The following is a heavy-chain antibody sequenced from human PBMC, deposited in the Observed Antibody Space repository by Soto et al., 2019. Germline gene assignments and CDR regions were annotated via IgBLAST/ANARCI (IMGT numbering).Heavy chain of an antibody. V-gene: IGHV5-10-1*01. J-gene: IGHJ6*02. CDR2: IDPSDSYI. Sequence: GESLKISCKGSGYSFSNHWIIWVRQMPGKGLEWMGNIDPSDSYIKYSPSFQGHVTISADKSISTAYLQWSSPEASDTAVYFCARRDCSSSSCYLQYYYGMDVWGQGTTVTVSS. D-gene: IGHD2-15*01. CDR1: GYSFSNHW. CDR3: ARRDCSSSSCYLQYYYGMDV.